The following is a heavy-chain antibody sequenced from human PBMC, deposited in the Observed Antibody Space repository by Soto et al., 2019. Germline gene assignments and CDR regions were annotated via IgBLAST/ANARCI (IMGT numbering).Heavy chain of an antibody. CDR2: ISGSGGST. V-gene: IGHV3-23*01. CDR3: AKDAIVLMVYAGGHFDY. J-gene: IGHJ4*02. Sequence: GGSLRLSFAASGFTFSSYAMSWVRQAPGKGLEWVSAISGSGGSTYYADSVKGRFTISRDNSKNTLYLQMNSLRAEDTAVYYCAKDAIVLMVYAGGHFDYWGQGTLVTVSS. CDR1: GFTFSSYA. D-gene: IGHD2-8*01.